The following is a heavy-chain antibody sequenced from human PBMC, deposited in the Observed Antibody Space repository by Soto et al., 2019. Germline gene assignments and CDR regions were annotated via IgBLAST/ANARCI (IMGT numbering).Heavy chain of an antibody. Sequence: GGSLRLSCAASGFTFSSYWMSWVRQAPDRGLEWVAIIWYDGSNKYYPDSVKGRFTISRDNSKNTLFLQMNSLRAEDTAVYYCARDPGDYYFDYWGQGTLVTVSS. CDR3: ARDPGDYYFDY. CDR2: IWYDGSNK. V-gene: IGHV3-33*08. J-gene: IGHJ4*02. CDR1: GFTFSSYW.